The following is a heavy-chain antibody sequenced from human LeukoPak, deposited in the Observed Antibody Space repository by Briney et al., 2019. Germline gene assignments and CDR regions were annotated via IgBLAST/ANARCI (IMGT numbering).Heavy chain of an antibody. CDR3: ARGLGMWQPLDS. Sequence: PSETLSLTCTVSGGSMNDYYWTWIRQPPGRGLEWIGYMYYSGSTKYNPSLKSRLTISLDRSRNQFSLKMTSVNTADTAMYYCARGLGMWQPLDSXXQGXLXXVSS. CDR1: GGSMNDYY. CDR2: MYYSGST. J-gene: IGHJ4*02. V-gene: IGHV4-59*01. D-gene: IGHD7-27*01.